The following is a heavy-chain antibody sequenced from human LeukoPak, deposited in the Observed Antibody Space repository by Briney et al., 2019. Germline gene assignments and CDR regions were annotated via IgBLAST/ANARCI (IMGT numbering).Heavy chain of an antibody. CDR1: GFTFSSYS. D-gene: IGHD5-24*01. Sequence: GGSLRLSCAASGFTFSSYSMNWVRQAPGKGLEWVSSISSSSSNIYYADSVKGRFTISRDNAKNSLYLQMNSLRVEDTTVYYCARAGNGYNFPYYFDYWGQGTLVTVSS. CDR2: ISSSSSNI. J-gene: IGHJ4*02. CDR3: ARAGNGYNFPYYFDY. V-gene: IGHV3-21*01.